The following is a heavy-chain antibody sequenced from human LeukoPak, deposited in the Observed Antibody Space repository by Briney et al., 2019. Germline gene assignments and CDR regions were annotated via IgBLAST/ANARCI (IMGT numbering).Heavy chain of an antibody. V-gene: IGHV3-23*01. Sequence: PGGSLRLSCAASGFTFDDYAMHWVRQAPGKGLEWVSAISGSGGSTYYADSVKGRFTISRDNSKNTLYLQMNSLRAEDTAVYYCAKGGSYFSRWGQGTLVTVSS. CDR3: AKGGSYFSR. J-gene: IGHJ4*02. D-gene: IGHD1-26*01. CDR1: GFTFDDYA. CDR2: ISGSGGST.